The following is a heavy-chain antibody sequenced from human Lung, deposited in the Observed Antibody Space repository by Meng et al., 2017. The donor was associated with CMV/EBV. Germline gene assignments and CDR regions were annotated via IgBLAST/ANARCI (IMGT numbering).Heavy chain of an antibody. D-gene: IGHD3-22*01. V-gene: IGHV6-1*01. CDR2: TYYRSKWYD. CDR1: GASVSSNSAA. J-gene: IGHJ6*02. CDR3: ARDYYDSGAYYYTEEYYHGLDV. Sequence: SXTXSLXCAISGASVSSNSAAWNWIRQSPSRGLEWLGRTYYRSKWYDDYAMAVKSRITINPDTSKNQFSLQLNSVTPEDTAVYYCARDYYDSGAYYYTEEYYHGLDVXGQAXTVTVSS.